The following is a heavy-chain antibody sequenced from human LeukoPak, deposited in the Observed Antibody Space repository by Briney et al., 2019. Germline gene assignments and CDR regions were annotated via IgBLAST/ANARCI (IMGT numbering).Heavy chain of an antibody. Sequence: ASVKVSCKASGYTFTNYYMHWVRQAPGQGLEWMGTVNPSDGTTLYAQKFQGRVTMTRDTSTSTVYMELSSLRSEDTAVYYCARETAGNWYFDLWGRGTLVTVSS. CDR1: GYTFTNYY. J-gene: IGHJ2*01. CDR2: VNPSDGTT. V-gene: IGHV1-46*03. CDR3: ARETAGNWYFDL.